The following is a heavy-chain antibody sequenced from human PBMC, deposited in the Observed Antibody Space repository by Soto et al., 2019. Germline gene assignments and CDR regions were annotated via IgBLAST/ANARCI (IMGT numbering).Heavy chain of an antibody. Sequence: QVQLVESGGGVVQPGGSLRLSCAASGFIFSNYGMQWFRQAPGKGLEWVAVVSWDGKAQYYADSVKGRFTISRDNSGHTLSLQMNSLIPDGTAVYYCVKDATVQAARQFDYWGQGARVTVSS. V-gene: IGHV3-30*18. J-gene: IGHJ4*02. CDR1: GFIFSNYG. CDR2: VSWDGKAQ. D-gene: IGHD2-2*01. CDR3: VKDATVQAARQFDY.